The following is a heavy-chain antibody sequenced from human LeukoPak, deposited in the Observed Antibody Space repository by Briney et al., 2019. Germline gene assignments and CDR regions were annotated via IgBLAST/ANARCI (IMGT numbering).Heavy chain of an antibody. Sequence: ASVKVSCKASGYTFTGYYIHWVRQAPGQGLEWMGWINPSSGGTNYAQKFEGGVTLTRDTPITTAYMELSSLTSDDTAVYYCAKFDGVQLWLPSYYYYMDVWGKGTTVTVSS. CDR2: INPSSGGT. D-gene: IGHD5-18*01. CDR3: AKFDGVQLWLPSYYYYMDV. V-gene: IGHV1-2*02. CDR1: GYTFTGYY. J-gene: IGHJ6*03.